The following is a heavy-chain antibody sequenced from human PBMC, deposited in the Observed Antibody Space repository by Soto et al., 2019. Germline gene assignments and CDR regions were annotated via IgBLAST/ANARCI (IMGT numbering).Heavy chain of an antibody. Sequence: QVQLVQSGAEVKKPGASVKVSCKASGYTVTSYGISWVRQAPGQGLEWMGWISAYNGNTNYAQKLQGRVTMTTDTSTSTAHMELRSLRSDDTAVYYCARDVRGHYYYYGMDVWGQGTTVTVSS. CDR2: ISAYNGNT. CDR3: ARDVRGHYYYYGMDV. CDR1: GYTVTSYG. V-gene: IGHV1-18*01. J-gene: IGHJ6*02. D-gene: IGHD5-12*01.